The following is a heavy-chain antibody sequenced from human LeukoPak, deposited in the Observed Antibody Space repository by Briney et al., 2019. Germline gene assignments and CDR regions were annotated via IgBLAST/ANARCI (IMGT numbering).Heavy chain of an antibody. J-gene: IGHJ6*03. CDR1: GGSISSGSYY. Sequence: SETLSLTCTVSGGSISSGSYYWSWIRQPAGKGLEWIGRIYTSGSTNYNPSLKSRVTISVDTSKNQFSLKLSSVTAADTAVYYCARDGYCGGDCYSPDYYYYYMDVWGKGTTVTVSS. V-gene: IGHV4-61*02. CDR2: IYTSGST. D-gene: IGHD2-21*01. CDR3: ARDGYCGGDCYSPDYYYYYMDV.